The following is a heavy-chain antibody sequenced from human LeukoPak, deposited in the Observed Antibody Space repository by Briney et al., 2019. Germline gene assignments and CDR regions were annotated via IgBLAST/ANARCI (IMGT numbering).Heavy chain of an antibody. CDR3: ARSYSSGWYGMDV. D-gene: IGHD6-19*01. J-gene: IGHJ6*02. Sequence: SQTPSLACAISGDSVSSNTAAWNWIRQSPSRVLEWLGRTYYTSNWYNDYAVSLKSRISINPDTSKNQFSLQLNSVTPEDTAIYYCARSYSSGWYGMDVWGQGTTVTVSS. V-gene: IGHV6-1*01. CDR1: GDSVSSNTAA. CDR2: TYYTSNWYN.